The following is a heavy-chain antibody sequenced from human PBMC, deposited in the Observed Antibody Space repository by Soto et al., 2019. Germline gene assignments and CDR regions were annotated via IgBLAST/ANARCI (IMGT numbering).Heavy chain of an antibody. CDR2: IYYSGIS. CDR3: ARNGYTYGMDV. CDR1: GGSTSSGGFY. Sequence: SETLSLTCTVSGGSTSSGGFYWSWIRQHPGKGLEWIGYIYYSGISYYNPSLKSRVSISLDTSRNQFSMTLNSVTAADTAVYYCARNGYTYGMDVWGQGATVTVSS. J-gene: IGHJ6*02. V-gene: IGHV4-31*03. D-gene: IGHD5-18*01.